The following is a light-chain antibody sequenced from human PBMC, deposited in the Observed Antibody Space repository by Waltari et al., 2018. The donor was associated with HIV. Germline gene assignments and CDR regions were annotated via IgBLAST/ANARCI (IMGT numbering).Light chain of an antibody. Sequence: EIVLTQSPGTLSLFPGERATLSCRASRSVTSNYLAWYQHKTGQAPRLLMYDVSTRATGVPDRFSGSGSGTDFTLSITRLEPEDCAVYYCQQYGSTPFTFGPGTRVDMK. CDR2: DVS. V-gene: IGKV3-20*01. J-gene: IGKJ3*01. CDR1: RSVTSNY. CDR3: QQYGSTPFT.